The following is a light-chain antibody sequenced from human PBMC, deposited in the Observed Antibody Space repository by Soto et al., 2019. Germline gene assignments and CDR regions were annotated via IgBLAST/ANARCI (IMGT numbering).Light chain of an antibody. CDR3: QQYVRSPWT. CDR1: QSVSSNY. J-gene: IGKJ1*01. CDR2: DAS. Sequence: EIVLTQSPGTLSLSPGERATLSCRASQSVSSNYLAWYQQKPGQAPRLLMYDASSRATGIPDRFSGSGSGTDFTLTISSLESEDFAVYYCQQYVRSPWTFGQGTKVDIK. V-gene: IGKV3-20*01.